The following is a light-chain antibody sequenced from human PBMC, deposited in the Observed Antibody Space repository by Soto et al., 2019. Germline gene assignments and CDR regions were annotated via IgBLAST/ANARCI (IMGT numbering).Light chain of an antibody. CDR2: AAS. CDR1: QSISTY. J-gene: IGKJ4*01. Sequence: DIQMTQSPSSLSASVGDRVTITCRASQSISTYLNWYQQKPGKAPNLLIYAASSLQSGVPSRFSGSGSGTDFTLTISSLQPEDFGTYYCQQTYSNFVSFGGGTKVDIK. CDR3: QQTYSNFVS. V-gene: IGKV1-39*01.